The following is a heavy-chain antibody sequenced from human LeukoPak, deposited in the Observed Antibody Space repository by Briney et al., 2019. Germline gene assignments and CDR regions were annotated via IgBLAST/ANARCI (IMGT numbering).Heavy chain of an antibody. Sequence: SETLSLTCSVSGGSISSYYWSWIRQPPGKGLEWIGYISPTGGTNYNPSLTSRVTVSVDTSKNLFSLKLDPVTAADTAVYFCARRSVIRWYYSDWGQGTLVTVSS. CDR1: GGSISSYY. CDR2: ISPTGGT. V-gene: IGHV4-4*09. CDR3: ARRSVIRWYYSD. D-gene: IGHD3-10*01. J-gene: IGHJ4*02.